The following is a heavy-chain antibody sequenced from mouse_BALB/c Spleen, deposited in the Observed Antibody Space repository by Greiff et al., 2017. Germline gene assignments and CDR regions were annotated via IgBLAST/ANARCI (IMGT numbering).Heavy chain of an antibody. CDR2: IDPSDSYT. CDR3: TRSGCGYDGYWYCDV. D-gene: IGHD2-2*01. Sequence: QVQLKQPGAELVKPGASVKMSCKASGYTFTSYWMHWVKQRPGQGLEWIGVIDPSDSYTSYNQKFKGKATLTVDTSSSTAYMQLSSLTSEDSAVYYCTRSGCGYDGYWYCDVWAQGPRSPSPQ. CDR1: GYTFTSYW. J-gene: IGHJ1*01. V-gene: IGHV1S127*01.